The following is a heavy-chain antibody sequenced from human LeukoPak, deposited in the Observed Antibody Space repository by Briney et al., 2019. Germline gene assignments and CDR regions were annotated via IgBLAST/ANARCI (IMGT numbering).Heavy chain of an antibody. CDR1: GGTFSSYA. D-gene: IGHD3-22*01. V-gene: IGHV1-69*13. J-gene: IGHJ4*02. Sequence: EASVKVSCKASGGTFSSYAISWVRQAPGQGLEWMGGIIPIFGTANYAQKFQGRVTITADESTSTAYMELSSLRSEDTAVYYCAREVYYDSSGYYYGYWGQGTLVTVSS. CDR3: AREVYYDSSGYYYGY. CDR2: IIPIFGTA.